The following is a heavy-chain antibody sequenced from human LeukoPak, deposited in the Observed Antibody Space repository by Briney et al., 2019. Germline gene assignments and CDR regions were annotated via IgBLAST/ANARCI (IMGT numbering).Heavy chain of an antibody. CDR1: GGSISSYY. Sequence: PSETLSLTCTVSGGSISSYYWNWIRQPPGKGLEWIGYIYYSGSTNYNPYLKSRVTISVDTSKSQFSLKLSSVTAADTAVYYCARHAAVEGSSGWSPLWWFDPWGQGTLVTVSS. V-gene: IGHV4-59*08. D-gene: IGHD6-19*01. J-gene: IGHJ5*02. CDR2: IYYSGST. CDR3: ARHAAVEGSSGWSPLWWFDP.